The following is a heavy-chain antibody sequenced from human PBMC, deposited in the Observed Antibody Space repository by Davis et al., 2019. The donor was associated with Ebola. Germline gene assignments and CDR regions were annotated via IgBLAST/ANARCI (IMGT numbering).Heavy chain of an antibody. V-gene: IGHV1-3*01. J-gene: IGHJ4*02. CDR2: INAGNGNT. D-gene: IGHD6-19*01. Sequence: ASVKVSCKASGYTFTSYAMHWVRQAPGQRLEWMGWINAGNGNTKYSQKFQGRVTITRDTSTSTVYMELSSLRSDDTAVFYCARASFGYNSGWYADYWGPGSLVTVSS. CDR3: ARASFGYNSGWYADY. CDR1: GYTFTSYA.